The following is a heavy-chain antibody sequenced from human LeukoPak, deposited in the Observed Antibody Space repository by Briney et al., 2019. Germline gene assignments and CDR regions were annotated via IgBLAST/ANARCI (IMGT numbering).Heavy chain of an antibody. D-gene: IGHD3-10*01. CDR1: GFTFSDYY. V-gene: IGHV3-53*01. Sequence: PGGSLRLSCAASGFTFSDYYMSWIRQAPGKGLEWVSVIYSGGSTYYADSVKGRFTISRDNSKNTLYLQMNSLRAEDTAVYYCASPYYYASGSFDVWGQGTLVTVSS. CDR3: ASPYYYASGSFDV. CDR2: IYSGGST. J-gene: IGHJ4*02.